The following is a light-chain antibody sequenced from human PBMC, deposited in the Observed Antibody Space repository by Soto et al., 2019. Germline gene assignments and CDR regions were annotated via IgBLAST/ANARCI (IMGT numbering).Light chain of an antibody. Sequence: QPVLTQSPSASASLGASVKLTCTLSSGHSNYAIAWHQQQSEKGPRYLMKLNSDGSHSKGDGIPDRFSGSSAGAERYLTISSRKSEDEADYYCQTWGSGIVVFGGGTKLTVL. CDR3: QTWGSGIVV. CDR1: SGHSNYA. CDR2: LNSDGSH. V-gene: IGLV4-69*01. J-gene: IGLJ2*01.